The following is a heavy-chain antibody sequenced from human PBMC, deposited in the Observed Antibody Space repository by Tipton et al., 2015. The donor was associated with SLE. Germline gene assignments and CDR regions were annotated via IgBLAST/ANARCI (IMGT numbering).Heavy chain of an antibody. J-gene: IGHJ4*02. CDR1: GFTFSSYA. V-gene: IGHV3-23*01. D-gene: IGHD6-13*01. CDR3: AKAYTSSWYRGFDS. CDR2: VSGSGGTT. Sequence: GSLRLSCVASGFTFSSYAMSWVRQAPGKGLEWVSTVSGSGGTTYSADSVKGRFTISRDNSKNTLFLQMNSLRAEDTAMFYCAKAYTSSWYRGFDSWGQGTLVTVSS.